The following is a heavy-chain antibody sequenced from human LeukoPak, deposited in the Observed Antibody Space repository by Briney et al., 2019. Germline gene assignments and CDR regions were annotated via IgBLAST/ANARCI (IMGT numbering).Heavy chain of an antibody. CDR2: INPSGGST. D-gene: IGHD3-3*01. CDR3: AKDQYIDKRLRFLEWLPNPLGY. J-gene: IGHJ4*02. V-gene: IGHV1-46*01. Sequence: ASVKVSCKASGYTFTSYYMHWVRQAPGQGLEWMGIINPSGGSTSYAQKFQGRVTMTRDTSTSTVYMELSSLRSEDTAVYYCAKDQYIDKRLRFLEWLPNPLGYWGQGTLVTVSS. CDR1: GYTFTSYY.